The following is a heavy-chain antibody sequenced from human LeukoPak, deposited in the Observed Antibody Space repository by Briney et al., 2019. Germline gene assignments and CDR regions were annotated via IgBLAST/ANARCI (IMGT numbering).Heavy chain of an antibody. Sequence: SETLSLTCAVYGGSFSGYYWSWIRQPPGMGLEWIGEINHSGSANYNPSLKSRVTISVDRSKNQFSLKLSSVTAADTAVYYCARSHYDSSGSPIFGLGVDYWGQGTLVTVSS. D-gene: IGHD3-22*01. CDR1: GGSFSGYY. J-gene: IGHJ4*02. CDR2: INHSGSA. V-gene: IGHV4-34*01. CDR3: ARSHYDSSGSPIFGLGVDY.